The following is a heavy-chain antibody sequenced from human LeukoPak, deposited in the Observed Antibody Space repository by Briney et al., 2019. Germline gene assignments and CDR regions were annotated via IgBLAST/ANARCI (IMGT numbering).Heavy chain of an antibody. V-gene: IGHV4-34*08. D-gene: IGHD6-13*01. CDR2: INHSGST. Sequence: GSLRLSCAASGFTFSDYYTSWIRQPPGKGLEWIGEINHSGSTNYNPSLKSRVTISVDTSKNQFSLKLSSVTAADTAVYYCGGGGTIAAAGVDYWGHGTLVTVSS. CDR1: GFTFSDYY. J-gene: IGHJ4*01. CDR3: GGGGTIAAAGVDY.